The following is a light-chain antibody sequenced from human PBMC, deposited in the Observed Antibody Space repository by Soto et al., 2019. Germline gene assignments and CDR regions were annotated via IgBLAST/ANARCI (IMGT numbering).Light chain of an antibody. CDR3: QQYDTSPPLP. CDR1: QSVRSNY. J-gene: IGKJ4*01. Sequence: EIVLTQSPGTLSLSPGDRATLSCRASQSVRSNYLAWYQQKPGQAPRLLLYGASSRAIGIPDRFSGSGSGTEFTLTISRLEPEDFAVYYCQQYDTSPPLPFGGGTKVEIK. CDR2: GAS. V-gene: IGKV3-20*01.